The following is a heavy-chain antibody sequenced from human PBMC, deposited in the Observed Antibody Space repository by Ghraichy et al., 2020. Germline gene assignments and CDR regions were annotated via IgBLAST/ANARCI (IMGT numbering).Heavy chain of an antibody. CDR3: AVGDSSGYYALFDY. CDR2: ISGSGGST. CDR1: GFTFSSYA. V-gene: IGHV3-23*01. D-gene: IGHD3-22*01. J-gene: IGHJ4*02. Sequence: GGSLRLSCAASGFTFSSYAMSWVRQAPGKGLEWVSAISGSGGSTYYADSVKGRFTISRDNSKNTLYLQMNSLRAEDTAVYYCAVGDSSGYYALFDYWDQGTLVTVSS.